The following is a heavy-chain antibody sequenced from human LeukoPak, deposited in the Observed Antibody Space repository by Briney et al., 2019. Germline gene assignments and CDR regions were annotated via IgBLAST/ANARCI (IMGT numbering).Heavy chain of an antibody. Sequence: PGGSLRLSCAASGFTFSTYSMNWVRQAPGKGLEWVSSISSSSGYIYYADSVKGRFTISRDNAKNSLFLQMNSLRAEDTAMYYCARDRLLEDREYNYYFYMDVWGKGTTVTVSS. J-gene: IGHJ6*03. CDR1: GFTFSTYS. V-gene: IGHV3-21*01. D-gene: IGHD1-1*01. CDR3: ARDRLLEDREYNYYFYMDV. CDR2: ISSSSGYI.